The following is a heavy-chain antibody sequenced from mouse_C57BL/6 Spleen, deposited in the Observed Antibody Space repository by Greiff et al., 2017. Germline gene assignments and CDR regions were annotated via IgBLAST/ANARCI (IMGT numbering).Heavy chain of an antibody. V-gene: IGHV1-59*01. CDR2: IDPSDSYT. Sequence: VQLQQPGAELVRPGTSVKLSCKASGYTFTSYWMHWVKQRPGQGLEWIGVIDPSDSYTNYNQKFKGKATLTVDTSSSTAYMQLSSLTSEDSAVYYCALDSSGYLDWFAYWGQGTLVTVSA. D-gene: IGHD3-2*02. CDR1: GYTFTSYW. J-gene: IGHJ3*01. CDR3: ALDSSGYLDWFAY.